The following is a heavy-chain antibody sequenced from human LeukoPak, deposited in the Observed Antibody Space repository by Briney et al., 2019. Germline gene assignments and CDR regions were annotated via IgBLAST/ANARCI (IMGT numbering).Heavy chain of an antibody. V-gene: IGHV3-74*01. Sequence: PGGSLRLSCTTSGFIFAKYAMAWVRQAPGKGLVWVSRINSDGSTTNYADSVKGRFTISRDNAKNTLYLQMNSLRAEDTGLYFCARGLSGYTSALGYWGQGTLVTVSS. CDR3: ARGLSGYTSALGY. J-gene: IGHJ4*02. CDR2: INSDGSTT. D-gene: IGHD1-1*01. CDR1: GFIFAKYA.